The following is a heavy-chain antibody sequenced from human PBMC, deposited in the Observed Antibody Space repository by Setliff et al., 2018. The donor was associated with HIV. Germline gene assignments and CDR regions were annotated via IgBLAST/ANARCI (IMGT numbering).Heavy chain of an antibody. V-gene: IGHV1-69*13. CDR2: IIPILGTT. D-gene: IGHD2-15*01. Sequence: SVKVSCKASGGTFNNYAISWVRQAPGQGLEWMGGIIPILGTTNYAQKIQGRVKFSADESTGTAYMGLSSLTSEDTAVYYCARGGWSGGGPLHYSYYYLDVWGQGTAVTVSS. J-gene: IGHJ6*02. CDR1: GGTFNNYA. CDR3: ARGGWSGGGPLHYSYYYLDV.